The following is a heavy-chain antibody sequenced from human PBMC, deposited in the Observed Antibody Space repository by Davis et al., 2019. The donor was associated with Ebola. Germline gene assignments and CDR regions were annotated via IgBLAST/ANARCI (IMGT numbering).Heavy chain of an antibody. Sequence: PGGSLRLSCAASGFTFSSYGMHWVRQAPGKGLEWVAVISYDGSNKYYADSVKGRFTISRDNSKNTLYLQMNSLRAEDTAVYYCARALGLRLGPLFGYWGQGTLVTVSS. CDR1: GFTFSSYG. D-gene: IGHD3-16*01. CDR3: ARALGLRLGPLFGY. V-gene: IGHV3-30*03. J-gene: IGHJ4*02. CDR2: ISYDGSNK.